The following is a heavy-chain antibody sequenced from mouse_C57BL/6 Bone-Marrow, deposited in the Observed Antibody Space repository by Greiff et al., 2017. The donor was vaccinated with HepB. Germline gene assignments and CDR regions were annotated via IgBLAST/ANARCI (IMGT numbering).Heavy chain of an antibody. J-gene: IGHJ4*01. Sequence: EVTLVESGGGLVKPGGSLKLSCAASGFTFSDYGMHWVRQAPEKGLEWVAYISSGSSTIYYADTVKGRFTISRDNAKNTLFLQMTSLRSEDTAMYYCARHYYGSSLYAMDYWGQGTSVTVSS. CDR3: ARHYYGSSLYAMDY. CDR1: GFTFSDYG. CDR2: ISSGSSTI. V-gene: IGHV5-17*01. D-gene: IGHD1-1*01.